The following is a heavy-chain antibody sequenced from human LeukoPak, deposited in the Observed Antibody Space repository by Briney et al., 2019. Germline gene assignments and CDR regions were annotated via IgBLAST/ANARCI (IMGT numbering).Heavy chain of an antibody. Sequence: PGGSLRLSCAASGFTFSSYWMNWVRQAPGKGLEWVSSISSSSSYIYYADSVKGRFTISRDNAKNSLYLQMNSLRAEDTAVYYCARAVIAAAGTFDYWGQGTLVTVSS. D-gene: IGHD6-13*01. V-gene: IGHV3-21*01. CDR3: ARAVIAAAGTFDY. CDR2: ISSSSSYI. J-gene: IGHJ4*02. CDR1: GFTFSSYW.